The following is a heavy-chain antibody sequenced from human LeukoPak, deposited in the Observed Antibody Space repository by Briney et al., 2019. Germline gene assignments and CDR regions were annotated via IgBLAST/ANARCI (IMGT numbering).Heavy chain of an antibody. CDR1: GFTFISYA. CDR2: ISSTGGNT. CDR3: ATPEHYYGSGKKYIDP. D-gene: IGHD3-10*01. V-gene: IGHV3-23*01. Sequence: GGSLRLSCAASGFTFISYAMSWVRQAPGKGLEWVSAISSTGGNTYYADSVKGRFAISRDNSKNTLYLQMNSLRVEDTAVYYCATPEHYYGSGKKYIDPWGQGTLVTVSS. J-gene: IGHJ5*02.